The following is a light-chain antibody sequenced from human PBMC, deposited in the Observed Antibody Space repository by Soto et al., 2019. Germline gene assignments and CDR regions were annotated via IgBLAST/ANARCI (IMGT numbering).Light chain of an antibody. CDR3: QQRSNWPIT. CDR1: QSVSNTY. V-gene: IGKV3D-20*02. CDR2: DAS. Sequence: EIVLTQSPDTLSLSPGERATLSCRASQSVSNTYLAWYQQKPGQAPRLLIYDASSRATGIPDRFSGSGSGTDFTLTISRLEPEDFALYYCQQRSNWPITFGQGTRLEIK. J-gene: IGKJ5*01.